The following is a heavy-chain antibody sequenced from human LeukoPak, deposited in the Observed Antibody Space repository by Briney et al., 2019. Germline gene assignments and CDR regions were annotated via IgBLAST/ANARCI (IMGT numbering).Heavy chain of an antibody. CDR1: GFTFSSYG. Sequence: GGPLRLSCVTSGFTFSSYGMHWVRQVPGKGLEWVAVISYDAKSTYHVDSVKGRFTISRDNSKSTLYLQMNSLRVEDTAVYYCAKAGLVRGGALDSWGQGTLVTVSS. CDR3: AKAGLVRGGALDS. CDR2: ISYDAKST. V-gene: IGHV3-30*18. D-gene: IGHD4/OR15-4a*01. J-gene: IGHJ4*02.